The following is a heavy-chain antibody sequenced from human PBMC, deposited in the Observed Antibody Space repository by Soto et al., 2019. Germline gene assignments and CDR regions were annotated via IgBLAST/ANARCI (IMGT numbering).Heavy chain of an antibody. Sequence: LTHTCTVSGGSISNYYWSWIRQTPGKALEWIGYIYYSGSTNYNPSLKSRVTISVDTSKNQFSLKLSSVTAADTAVYYCARAMSVGYSNLFDPWVQGTLVTGSS. J-gene: IGHJ5*02. V-gene: IGHV4-59*01. CDR1: GGSISNYY. CDR2: IYYSGST. D-gene: IGHD3-22*01. CDR3: ARAMSVGYSNLFDP.